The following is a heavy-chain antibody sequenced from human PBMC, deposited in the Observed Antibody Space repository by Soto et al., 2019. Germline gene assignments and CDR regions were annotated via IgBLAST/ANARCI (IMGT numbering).Heavy chain of an antibody. CDR3: AIAKVATVFFPGPY. Sequence: QVQLVESGGGVVQPGRSLRLSCAGSGFTFSSYGMHWVRQAPGKGLEWVAIISSNGEIQYYSHSVKGRFTISRDNYKNTLYLQMNSLTTEHTCVYYCAIAKVATVFFPGPYWGQGPLVTFSS. V-gene: IGHV3-30*03. CDR1: GFTFSSYG. D-gene: IGHD5-12*01. CDR2: ISSNGEIQ. J-gene: IGHJ1*01.